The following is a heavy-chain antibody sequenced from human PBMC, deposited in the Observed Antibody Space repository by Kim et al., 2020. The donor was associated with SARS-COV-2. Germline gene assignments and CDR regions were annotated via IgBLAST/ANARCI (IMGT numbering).Heavy chain of an antibody. CDR1: GFTFSDYY. Sequence: GGSLRLSCAASGFTFSDYYMSWIRQAPGKGLEWVSYISSSSSYTNYADSVKGRFTISRDNAKNSLYLQMNSLRAEDTAVYYCARDGSSWYRGKYYFDYWGQGTLVTVSS. J-gene: IGHJ4*02. CDR3: ARDGSSWYRGKYYFDY. D-gene: IGHD6-13*01. CDR2: ISSSSSYT. V-gene: IGHV3-11*06.